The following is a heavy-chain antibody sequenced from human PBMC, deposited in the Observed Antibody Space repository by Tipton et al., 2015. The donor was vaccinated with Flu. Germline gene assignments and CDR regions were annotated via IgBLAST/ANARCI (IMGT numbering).Heavy chain of an antibody. J-gene: IGHJ4*02. CDR3: ARHRSENDYGDLFDY. CDR1: GGSISSYY. D-gene: IGHD4-17*01. Sequence: TLSLTCTVSGGSISSYYWSWIRQPAGKGLEWIGRIYTSGSTNYNPSLKSRVTMSVDTSKNQFSLKLSSVTAADTAVYYCARHRSENDYGDLFDYWGQGTLVTVSS. V-gene: IGHV4-4*07. CDR2: IYTSGST.